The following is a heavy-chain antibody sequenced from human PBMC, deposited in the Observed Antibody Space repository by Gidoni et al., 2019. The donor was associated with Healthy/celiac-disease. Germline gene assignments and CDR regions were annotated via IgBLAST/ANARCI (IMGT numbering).Heavy chain of an antibody. V-gene: IGHV1-2*04. J-gene: IGHJ6*02. CDR1: GYTFTVYY. CDR2: INPNSGGT. Sequence: QVQLVLSWAEVMKPVSSVKVVCKASGYTFTVYYMHWVRQAPGQGLEWMGWINPNSGGTNYEQKFQGWVTMTRDTSISTAYMELSRLRSDDTAVYYCALSYDFWSGYYYYYGMDVWGQGTTVTVSS. CDR3: ALSYDFWSGYYYYYGMDV. D-gene: IGHD3-3*01.